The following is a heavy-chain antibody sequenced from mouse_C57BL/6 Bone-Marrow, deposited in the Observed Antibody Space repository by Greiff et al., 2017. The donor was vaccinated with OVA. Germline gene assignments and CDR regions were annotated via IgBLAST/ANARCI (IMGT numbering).Heavy chain of an antibody. CDR3: ARERVLLRSGWFAY. D-gene: IGHD1-1*01. V-gene: IGHV1-72*01. J-gene: IGHJ3*01. CDR1: GYTFTSYW. CDR2: IDPNSGGT. Sequence: QVQLKQPGAELVKPGASVKLSCKASGYTFTSYWMHWVKQRPGRGLEWIGRIDPNSGGTKYNEKFKSKATLTVDKPSSTAYMQLSSLTSEDSAVYYCARERVLLRSGWFAYWGQGTLVTVSA.